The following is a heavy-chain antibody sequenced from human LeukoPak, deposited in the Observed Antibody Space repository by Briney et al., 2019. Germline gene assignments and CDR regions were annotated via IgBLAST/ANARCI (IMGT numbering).Heavy chain of an antibody. Sequence: PGGSLRLSCAASGFTFSNYGMPWVRQAPDKGLEWVAIISYDGSNEYYADSVRGRFIISRDKSKHTLSLQMNSLRAEDTAVYYCARGRGGNYGTYYFDYWGQGTLVTVSS. J-gene: IGHJ4*02. D-gene: IGHD1-26*01. CDR3: ARGRGGNYGTYYFDY. CDR1: GFTFSNYG. V-gene: IGHV3-30*19. CDR2: ISYDGSNE.